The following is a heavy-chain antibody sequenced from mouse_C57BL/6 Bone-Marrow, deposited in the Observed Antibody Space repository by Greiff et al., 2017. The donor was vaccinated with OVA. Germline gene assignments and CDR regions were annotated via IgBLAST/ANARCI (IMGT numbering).Heavy chain of an antibody. J-gene: IGHJ4*01. CDR1: GYTFTSYW. V-gene: IGHV1-64*01. CDR2: IHPNSGST. D-gene: IGHD1-1*01. Sequence: QVQLQQPGAELVKPGASVKLSCKASGYTFTSYWMHWVKQRPGQGLEWIGMIHPNSGSTNYNEKFKSKATLTVDKSSSTAYMQLSSLTSEDSAVYYCATPVGATYYAMDSCGPGTSVTVSS. CDR3: ATPVGATYYAMDS.